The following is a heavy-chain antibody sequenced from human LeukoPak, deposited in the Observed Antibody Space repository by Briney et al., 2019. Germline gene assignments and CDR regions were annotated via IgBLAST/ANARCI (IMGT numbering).Heavy chain of an antibody. CDR1: GYTFTGYY. Sequence: ASVKVSCKASGYTFTGYYMHWVRQAPGQGLEWMGWISAYNGNTNYAQKLQGRVTMTTDTSTSTAYMELRSLRSDDTAVYYCARDRYCSSTSRPGGDCLLDRPLGYWGQGTLVTVSS. V-gene: IGHV1-18*04. D-gene: IGHD2-2*01. J-gene: IGHJ4*02. CDR2: ISAYNGNT. CDR3: ARDRYCSSTSRPGGDCLLDRPLGY.